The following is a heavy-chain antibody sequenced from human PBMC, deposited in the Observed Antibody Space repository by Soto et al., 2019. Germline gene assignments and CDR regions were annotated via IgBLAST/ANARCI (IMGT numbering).Heavy chain of an antibody. CDR3: AKGVEWLLFFDY. CDR2: ISGSGGST. CDR1: GFTFSSYA. J-gene: IGHJ4*02. D-gene: IGHD3-3*01. Sequence: EVQLLESGGGLVQPGGSLRLSCAASGFTFSSYAMSWVRQAPGKGLEWVSAISGSGGSTYYADSVKGRFTISRDNSKNTLYVQMNSLRAEDTAVYYCAKGVEWLLFFDYWGQGTLVTVSS. V-gene: IGHV3-23*01.